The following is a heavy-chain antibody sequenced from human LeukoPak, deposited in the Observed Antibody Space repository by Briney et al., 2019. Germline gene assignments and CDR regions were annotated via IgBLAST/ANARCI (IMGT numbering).Heavy chain of an antibody. J-gene: IGHJ4*02. CDR1: GGSISSGSYY. V-gene: IGHV4-39*01. CDR3: ARLKIRDGAYYYDFWSGYHYYFDY. Sequence: SETLSLTCTVSGGSISSGSYYWGWIRQPPGKGLEWIGSIYYSGSTYYNPSLKSRVTISVDTSKNQFSLKLSSVTAADTAVYYCARLKIRDGAYYYDFWSGYHYYFDYWGQRTLVTVSS. D-gene: IGHD3-3*01. CDR2: IYYSGST.